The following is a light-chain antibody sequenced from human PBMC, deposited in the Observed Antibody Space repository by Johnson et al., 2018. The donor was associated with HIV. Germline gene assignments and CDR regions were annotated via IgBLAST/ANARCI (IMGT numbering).Light chain of an antibody. V-gene: IGLV1-51*02. Sequence: QSVLTQPPSVSVAPGQKVTISCSGSSSNIGNNYVSWYQQLPGTAPKLLIYENNKRPSGIPDRFSASESGTSATLGITGLQTGDEAGYSCGTWDSSLSEGVFGTGTKVTVL. J-gene: IGLJ1*01. CDR2: ENN. CDR1: SSNIGNNY. CDR3: GTWDSSLSEGV.